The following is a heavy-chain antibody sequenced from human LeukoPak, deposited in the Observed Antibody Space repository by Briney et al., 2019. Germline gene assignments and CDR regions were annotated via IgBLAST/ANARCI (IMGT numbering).Heavy chain of an antibody. CDR1: GGSISSYY. CDR3: ARESCSGGSCYFQGDAFDI. Sequence: PSETLSLTCTVSGGSISSYYWSWIRQPAGKGLECIGRIYTSGSTNYNPSLKSRVTMSVYTSKNQFSLKLSSVTAADTAVYYCARESCSGGSCYFQGDAFDIWGQGTMVTVSS. CDR2: IYTSGST. V-gene: IGHV4-4*07. D-gene: IGHD2-15*01. J-gene: IGHJ3*02.